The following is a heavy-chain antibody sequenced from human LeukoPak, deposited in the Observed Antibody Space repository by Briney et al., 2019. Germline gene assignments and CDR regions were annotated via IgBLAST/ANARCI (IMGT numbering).Heavy chain of an antibody. Sequence: PGGSLRLSCAASGFTFSSHAMSWVRQAPGKGLEWVSAISGSGGSIYYADSVKGRFTISRDNSKNTLYLQMNSLRAEDTAVYYCAKGGSGWYLYYFDYWGQGTLVTVSS. CDR2: ISGSGGSI. J-gene: IGHJ4*02. CDR1: GFTFSSHA. V-gene: IGHV3-23*01. CDR3: AKGGSGWYLYYFDY. D-gene: IGHD6-19*01.